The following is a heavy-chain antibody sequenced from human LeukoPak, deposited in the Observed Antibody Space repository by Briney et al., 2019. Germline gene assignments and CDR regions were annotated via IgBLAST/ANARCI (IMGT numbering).Heavy chain of an antibody. CDR1: GFTFSSYW. CDR2: IKQDGSEK. V-gene: IGHV3-7*03. J-gene: IGHJ6*03. CDR3: AKDPRGYYYYMDV. Sequence: GGSLRLSCAASGFTFSSYWMSWVRQAPGKGLEWVANIKQDGSEKYYVDSVKGRFTISRDNAKNSLYLQMNSLRAEDTALYYCAKDPRGYYYYMDVWGKGTTVTVSS.